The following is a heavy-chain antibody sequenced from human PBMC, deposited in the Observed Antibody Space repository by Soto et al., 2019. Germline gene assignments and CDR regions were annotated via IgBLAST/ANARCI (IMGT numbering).Heavy chain of an antibody. D-gene: IGHD4-4*01. J-gene: IGHJ4*02. CDR2: IWYDGSNK. V-gene: IGHV3-33*01. CDR1: GFTFSSYG. CDR3: ARDHDSNYKFDY. Sequence: QVQLVESGGGVVQPGRSLRLSCAASGFTFSSYGMHWVRQAPGKGLEWVAVIWYDGSNKYYADSVKGRFTISRDNSKNTLYLQMNSLRAEDTAVYYCARDHDSNYKFDYWGQGTLVTVSS.